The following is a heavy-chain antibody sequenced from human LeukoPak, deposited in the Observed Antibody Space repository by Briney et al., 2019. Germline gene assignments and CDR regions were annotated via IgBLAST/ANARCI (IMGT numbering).Heavy chain of an antibody. V-gene: IGHV4-34*01. CDR1: GGSFSGYY. CDR3: ARAFLPYGMDV. J-gene: IGHJ6*02. Sequence: SETLSLTCAVYGGSFSGYYWSWIRQPPGKGLEWIGYIYHSGSTYYNPSLKSRVTISVDRSKNQFSLKLSSVTAADTAVYYCARAFLPYGMDVWGQGTTVTVSS. CDR2: IYHSGST.